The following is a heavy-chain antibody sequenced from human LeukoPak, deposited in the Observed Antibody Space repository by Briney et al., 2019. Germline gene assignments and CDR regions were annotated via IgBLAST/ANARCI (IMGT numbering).Heavy chain of an antibody. CDR3: ARDRMGTVMVPIDY. Sequence: SETLSLTCTVSGGSIRSSSYYWGWIRQPPGKGLEWIGSIYYSGSTYYNPSLKSRVTISVDTSKNQFSLKLRSVTAADTAVYYCARDRMGTVMVPIDYWGQGTLVTVSS. CDR1: GGSIRSSSYY. CDR2: IYYSGST. V-gene: IGHV4-39*07. D-gene: IGHD5-18*01. J-gene: IGHJ4*02.